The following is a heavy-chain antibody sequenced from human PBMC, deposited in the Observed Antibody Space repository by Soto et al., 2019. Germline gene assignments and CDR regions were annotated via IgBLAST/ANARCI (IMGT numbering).Heavy chain of an antibody. CDR3: ARGLYPPNYYDSSGYSNRSGLDY. CDR1: GYTLTELS. Sequence: ASVKVSCKVSGYTLTELSMHWVRRAPGKGLEWMGGFNPDSGETIYAQKFQGRVTMTRDTSISTAYMELSRLRSDDTAVYYCARGLYPPNYYDSSGYSNRSGLDYWGQGTLVTVSS. V-gene: IGHV1-24*01. D-gene: IGHD3-22*01. CDR2: FNPDSGET. J-gene: IGHJ4*02.